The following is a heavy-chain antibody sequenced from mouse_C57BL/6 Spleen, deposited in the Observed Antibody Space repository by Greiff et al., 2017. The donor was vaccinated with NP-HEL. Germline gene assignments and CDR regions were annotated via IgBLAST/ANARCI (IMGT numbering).Heavy chain of an antibody. CDR3: ASSTMVTTRGVYAMDY. D-gene: IGHD2-2*01. CDR1: GFTFSSYG. CDR2: ISSGGSYT. V-gene: IGHV5-6*01. J-gene: IGHJ4*01. Sequence: EVQVVESGGDLVKPGGSLKLSCAASGFTFSSYGMSWVRQTPDKRLEWVATISSGGSYTYYPDSVKGRFTISRDNAKNTLYLQMSSLKSEDTAMYYCASSTMVTTRGVYAMDYWGQGTSVTVSS.